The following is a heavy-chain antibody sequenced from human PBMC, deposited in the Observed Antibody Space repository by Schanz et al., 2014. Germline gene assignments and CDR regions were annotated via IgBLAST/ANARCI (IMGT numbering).Heavy chain of an antibody. CDR3: ARDRWNYEGGIFDI. V-gene: IGHV1-69*09. D-gene: IGHD1-7*01. J-gene: IGHJ3*02. CDR1: GYTFTGHH. Sequence: QVQLVQSGSELKKPGASVKVSCKASGYTFTGHHMHWVRQAPGQGLEWIGRFMPFLGITNLAQKFQDRVTMTADKATSTAYMELSGLRSEDTAMYYCARDRWNYEGGIFDIWGQGPMVTVSS. CDR2: FMPFLGIT.